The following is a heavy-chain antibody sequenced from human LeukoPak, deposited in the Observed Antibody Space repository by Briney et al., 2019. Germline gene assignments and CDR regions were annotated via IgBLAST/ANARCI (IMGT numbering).Heavy chain of an antibody. Sequence: PGRSLRLSCAASGFTFDDYAMHWVRQAPGKGLEWVSGISWNSGSIGYADSVKGRFTISRDNAKNSLYLQMNSLRAEDTALYYCAKGSYYDILTSYYEFDYWGQGTLVTVSS. CDR1: GFTFDDYA. V-gene: IGHV3-9*01. CDR3: AKGSYYDILTSYYEFDY. D-gene: IGHD3-9*01. CDR2: ISWNSGSI. J-gene: IGHJ4*02.